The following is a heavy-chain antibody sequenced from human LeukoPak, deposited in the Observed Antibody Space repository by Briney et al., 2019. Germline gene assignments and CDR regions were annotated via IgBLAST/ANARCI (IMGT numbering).Heavy chain of an antibody. CDR2: IYYTGST. CDR1: GDSVSSYY. Sequence: SETLSLTCTVFGDSVSSYYWSWIRQPPGKGLEWIAYIYYTGSTNYNPSLKSRVTISVDTSKNQFSLKLSSVTAADTAVYYCARARSDSSGYYYWGQGTLVTVSS. D-gene: IGHD3-22*01. J-gene: IGHJ4*02. CDR3: ARARSDSSGYYY. V-gene: IGHV4-59*02.